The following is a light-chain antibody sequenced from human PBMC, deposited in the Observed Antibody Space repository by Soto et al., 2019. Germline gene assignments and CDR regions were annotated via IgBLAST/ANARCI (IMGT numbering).Light chain of an antibody. CDR2: DAS. V-gene: IGKV3-11*01. Sequence: EIVLTQSPATLSLSPGERAILSCRASQSVSSYLAWYQQKPGQAPRLLIYDASNRATGIPARFSGSGSGTHFTLTISILEPEDFAVYYCQQRSNWPLTFGGGTKLEIK. J-gene: IGKJ4*01. CDR1: QSVSSY. CDR3: QQRSNWPLT.